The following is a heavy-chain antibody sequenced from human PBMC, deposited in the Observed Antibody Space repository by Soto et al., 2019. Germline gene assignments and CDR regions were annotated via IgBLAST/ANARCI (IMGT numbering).Heavy chain of an antibody. Sequence: AASVKVSCNASGGTFSSYAISWVRQAPGQGLEWMGGIIPIFGTANYAQKFQGRVTITADESTSTAYMELSSLRSEDTAVYFCARYNGLLVAGTFYYYGMDVGGQGTTVTVSS. D-gene: IGHD6-19*01. CDR3: ARYNGLLVAGTFYYYGMDV. V-gene: IGHV1-69*13. J-gene: IGHJ6*02. CDR2: IIPIFGTA. CDR1: GGTFSSYA.